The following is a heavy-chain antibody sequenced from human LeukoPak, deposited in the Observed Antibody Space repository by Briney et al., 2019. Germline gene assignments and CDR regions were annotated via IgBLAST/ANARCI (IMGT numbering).Heavy chain of an antibody. V-gene: IGHV3-7*01. J-gene: IGHJ5*02. CDR3: ARPVVASVNRKTNWFDP. D-gene: IGHD2-15*01. Sequence: GGSLRLSCAASGFAFSSYWMSWVRQAPGKGLEWVANIKQDGSEKYYVDSVKGRFTISRDNAKNSLYLQMNSLRAEDTAVYYCARPVVASVNRKTNWFDPWGQGTLVTVSS. CDR1: GFAFSSYW. CDR2: IKQDGSEK.